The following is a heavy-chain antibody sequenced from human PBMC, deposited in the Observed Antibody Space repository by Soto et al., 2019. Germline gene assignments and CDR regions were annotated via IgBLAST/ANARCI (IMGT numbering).Heavy chain of an antibody. J-gene: IGHJ1*01. CDR2: INPSGGST. CDR1: GYTSTNQY. CDR3: ARATPSGSYVPH. Sequence: ASVKVSCKASGYTSTNQYMHWVRQAPGQGLEWMGIINPSGGSTSYAQKFQGRVTMTRDTSTGTVYMELSSLRSEDTAVYYCARATPSGSYVPHWGQGTLVTVSS. V-gene: IGHV1-46*01. D-gene: IGHD1-26*01.